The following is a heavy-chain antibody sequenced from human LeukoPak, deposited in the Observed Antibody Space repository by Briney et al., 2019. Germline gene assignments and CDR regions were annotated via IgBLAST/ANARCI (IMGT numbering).Heavy chain of an antibody. Sequence: KPSETLSLTCSVYGGSFSDYDWSWVRQAPGRGLQWIGEINQSGATNCDPSLKNRVTMSIDTSKSQFSLSLRSVTAADTAVYFCARYVPVKTGPTRASFDYWGQGILVSVSS. CDR1: GGSFSDYD. CDR3: ARYVPVKTGPTRASFDY. CDR2: INQSGAT. D-gene: IGHD1-1*01. J-gene: IGHJ4*02. V-gene: IGHV4-34*01.